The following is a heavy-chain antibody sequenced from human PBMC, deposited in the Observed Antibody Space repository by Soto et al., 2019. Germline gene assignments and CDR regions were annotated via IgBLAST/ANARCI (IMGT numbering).Heavy chain of an antibody. D-gene: IGHD3-3*01. CDR2: IYYSGST. CDR3: ARQYDFWSGYYSYYYYGMDV. V-gene: IGHV4-61*01. Sequence: PSETLSLTCTVSGGSVSSGSYYWSWIRQPPGKGLEWIGYIYYSGSTNYNPSLKSRVTISVDTSKNQFSLKLSSVTAADTAVYYCARQYDFWSGYYSYYYYGMDVWGQGTTVTVSS. CDR1: GGSVSSGSYY. J-gene: IGHJ6*02.